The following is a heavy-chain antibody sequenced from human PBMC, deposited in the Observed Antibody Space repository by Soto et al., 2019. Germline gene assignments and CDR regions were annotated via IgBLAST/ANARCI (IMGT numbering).Heavy chain of an antibody. V-gene: IGHV6-1*01. CDR1: GDSFSSNSAA. J-gene: IGHJ6*03. CDR3: AGTTSLQWYYMDV. Sequence: PSQTLSLTCAISGDSFSSNSAAWNWIRQSPSGGLEWLGRTYYRSRWYSDYAVSVRSRITINPDTSKNQFSLHLNSVTPEDTAVYYCAGTTSLQWYYMDVWAKGTTVTVS. CDR2: TYYRSRWYS. D-gene: IGHD1-7*01.